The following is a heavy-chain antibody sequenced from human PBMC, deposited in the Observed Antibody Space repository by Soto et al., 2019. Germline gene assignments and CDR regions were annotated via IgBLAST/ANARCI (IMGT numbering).Heavy chain of an antibody. CDR3: ARQSSAFGSGSTVDY. D-gene: IGHD3-10*01. Sequence: QLQLQESGPGLVKPSETLSLTCTVSGGSISSSSYYWGWIRQPPGKGLEWIGSIYYSGSTYYNPSLKSRVTISVHTSKNQFSLKLSSVTAADTAVYYCARQSSAFGSGSTVDYWGQGTLVTVSS. J-gene: IGHJ4*02. CDR1: GGSISSSSYY. V-gene: IGHV4-39*01. CDR2: IYYSGST.